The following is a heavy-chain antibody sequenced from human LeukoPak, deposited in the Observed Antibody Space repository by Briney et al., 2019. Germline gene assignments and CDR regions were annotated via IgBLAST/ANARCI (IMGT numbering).Heavy chain of an antibody. Sequence: GGSLRLSCAVSGITLSNYGMSWFRQAPGKGLEWVARISDNGGSTNYADSVKGRFTISRDNPKNTLYLQMDSLRAEDTAVYFCAKRGVVIRVILVGFHKEAYYFDSWGQGALVTVSS. V-gene: IGHV3-23*01. CDR1: GITLSNYG. CDR2: ISDNGGST. D-gene: IGHD3-22*01. J-gene: IGHJ4*02. CDR3: AKRGVVIRVILVGFHKEAYYFDS.